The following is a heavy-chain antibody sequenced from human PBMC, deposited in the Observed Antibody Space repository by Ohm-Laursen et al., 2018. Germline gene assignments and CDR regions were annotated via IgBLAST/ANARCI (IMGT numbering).Heavy chain of an antibody. CDR1: GGPISSHY. Sequence: SQTLSLTCIVSGGPISSHYWSWIRQPPGKGLEWIGYIHHSGGTNYNPSLKSRVTISLHTSRIQFSLNLSSVTAADTAVYFCARGGYSYGFDYWGQGTLVTVSS. CDR3: ARGGYSYGFDY. V-gene: IGHV4-59*11. J-gene: IGHJ4*02. CDR2: IHHSGGT. D-gene: IGHD5-18*01.